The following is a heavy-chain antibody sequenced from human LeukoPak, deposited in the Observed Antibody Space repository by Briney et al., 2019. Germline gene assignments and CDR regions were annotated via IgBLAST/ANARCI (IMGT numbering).Heavy chain of an antibody. CDR1: GFTFGSYS. V-gene: IGHV3-21*01. CDR2: ISSSSSYI. Sequence: GGSLRLSCAASGFTFGSYSMNWVRQAPGKGLEWVSSISSSSSYIYYADSVKGRFTISRDNAKNSLYLQMNSLRAEDTAVYYCARLSPPSYCSSTSCYRVGYYYYYGMDVWGQGTTVTVSS. D-gene: IGHD2-2*02. CDR3: ARLSPPSYCSSTSCYRVGYYYYYGMDV. J-gene: IGHJ6*02.